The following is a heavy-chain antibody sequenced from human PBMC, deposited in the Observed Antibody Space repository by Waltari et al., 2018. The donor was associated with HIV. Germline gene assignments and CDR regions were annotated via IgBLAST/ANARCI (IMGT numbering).Heavy chain of an antibody. D-gene: IGHD3-22*01. CDR1: GFTFSSTS. J-gene: IGHJ4*02. CDR3: ARFRSGYYFDY. Sequence: EVQLVESGGGLVQPGGSLRLSCAASGFTFSSTSLRWVRQAPGKGLEWVSVIYSGGSTYYADSVKGRFTISRDNSKNTLYLQMNSLRAEDTAVYYCARFRSGYYFDYWGQGTLVTVSS. V-gene: IGHV3-66*02. CDR2: IYSGGST.